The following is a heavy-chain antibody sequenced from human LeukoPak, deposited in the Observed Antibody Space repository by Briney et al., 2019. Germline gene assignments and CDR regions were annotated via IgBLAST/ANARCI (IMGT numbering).Heavy chain of an antibody. Sequence: PSETLSLTCTVSGDSISSSNYYWSWIRQPPGKGLEWIGHIFYRGSTYNNPSLKSRVTISVDTSKNQFSLKLSSVTAADTAVYYCASRFYDPSYYFDYWGQGTLVTVSS. D-gene: IGHD5/OR15-5a*01. CDR1: GDSISSSNYY. V-gene: IGHV4-39*01. CDR2: IFYRGST. J-gene: IGHJ4*02. CDR3: ASRFYDPSYYFDY.